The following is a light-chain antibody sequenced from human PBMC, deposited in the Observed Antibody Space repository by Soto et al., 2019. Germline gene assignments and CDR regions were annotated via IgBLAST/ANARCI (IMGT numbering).Light chain of an antibody. V-gene: IGKV3-15*01. Sequence: EIVMTQSPVTLSVSPGERATLSCRASQSVTNSHLAWYQQKPGQAPRLLIFGASTRAAGISARFSGSGSGTEFTLTISSLQSEDFAVYYCQQYSNWPLTFGGGTKVDIK. CDR3: QQYSNWPLT. CDR1: QSVTNSH. CDR2: GAS. J-gene: IGKJ4*01.